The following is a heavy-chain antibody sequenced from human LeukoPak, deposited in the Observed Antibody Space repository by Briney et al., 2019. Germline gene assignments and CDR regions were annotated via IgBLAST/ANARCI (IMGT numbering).Heavy chain of an antibody. Sequence: GKSLRLSCVASGFSFSTHGMHWVRQAPGKGLEWVAVIWHDGRSIYNEDSVKGRFTISRDTSENTVYLQMNSLRAESTAVYYCAKGFSTLWVNYFDDWGQGTPVTVSS. V-gene: IGHV3-33*06. D-gene: IGHD2-21*01. J-gene: IGHJ4*02. CDR1: GFSFSTHG. CDR3: AKGFSTLWVNYFDD. CDR2: IWHDGRSI.